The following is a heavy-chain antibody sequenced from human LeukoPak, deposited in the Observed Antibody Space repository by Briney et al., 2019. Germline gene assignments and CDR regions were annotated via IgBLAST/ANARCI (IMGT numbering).Heavy chain of an antibody. CDR2: IRSKANSYAT. CDR3: TRLGYYYYMDV. V-gene: IGHV3-73*01. CDR1: GFTFSGSA. Sequence: GGSLKLSCAASGFTFSGSAMHWVRQASGKGLEWVGRIRSKANSYATAYAASVKGRFTISRDDSKNTAYLQMNSLKTEGTAVYYCTRLGYYYYMDVWGKGTTVTVSS. J-gene: IGHJ6*03.